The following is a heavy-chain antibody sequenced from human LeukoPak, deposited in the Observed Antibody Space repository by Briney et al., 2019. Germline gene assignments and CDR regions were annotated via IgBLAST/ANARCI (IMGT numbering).Heavy chain of an antibody. D-gene: IGHD6-19*01. CDR3: ASDLGLAVASSCGGIDY. CDR2: ISYEGVNT. J-gene: IGHJ4*02. V-gene: IGHV3-30*04. CDR1: GFTLRRYV. Sequence: GSLRHSRTASGFTLRRYVIHWVRQAPGKRPEWVAVISYEGVNTYLAHSLNGRFTIPRDNSRKEVFLPMCSLRDEYTAVYFCASDLGLAVASSCGGIDYWGQGALVTVSS.